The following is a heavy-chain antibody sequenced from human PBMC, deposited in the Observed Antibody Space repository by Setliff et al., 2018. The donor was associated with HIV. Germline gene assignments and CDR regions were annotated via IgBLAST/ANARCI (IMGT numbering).Heavy chain of an antibody. D-gene: IGHD2-15*01. CDR2: ISGSGGST. CDR1: GFTFNTYA. V-gene: IGHV3-23*01. Sequence: GGSLRLSCAASGFTFNTYAMSWVRQAPGKGLEWVSVISGSGGSTFSADSVKGRFTISRDNSKNTLYLQMNGLRVEDTAVYYCAKDGMSGGAYPTYYFDYWGHGTLVTVSS. CDR3: AKDGMSGGAYPTYYFDY. J-gene: IGHJ4*01.